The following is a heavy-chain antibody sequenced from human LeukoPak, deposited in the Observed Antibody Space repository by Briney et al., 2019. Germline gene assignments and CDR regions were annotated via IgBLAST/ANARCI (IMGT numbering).Heavy chain of an antibody. CDR1: GGSISSSSYY. CDR3: ARVGGAKWLRDPWYFDY. J-gene: IGHJ4*02. CDR2: IYYSGST. V-gene: IGHV4-39*07. Sequence: SETLSLTCTVSGGSISSSSYYWGWIRQPPGKGLEWIGSIYYSGSTYYNPSLKSRVTISVDTSKNQFSLKLSSVTAADTAVYYCARVGGAKWLRDPWYFDYWGQGTLVTVSS. D-gene: IGHD5-12*01.